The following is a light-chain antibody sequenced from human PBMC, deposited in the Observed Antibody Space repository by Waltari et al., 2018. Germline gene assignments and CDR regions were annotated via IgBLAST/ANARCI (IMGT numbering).Light chain of an antibody. CDR1: RSDVGGYNY. CDR3: CSYAGSYV. CDR2: DVS. J-gene: IGLJ1*01. Sequence: QSALTQPRPVSGSPGQSVTIPCTGTRSDVGGYNYVSWYQQPPGKAPKLMIYDVSKRPSGVPDRFSGSKSGNTASLTISGLQAEDEADYYCCSYAGSYVFGTGTKVTVL. V-gene: IGLV2-11*01.